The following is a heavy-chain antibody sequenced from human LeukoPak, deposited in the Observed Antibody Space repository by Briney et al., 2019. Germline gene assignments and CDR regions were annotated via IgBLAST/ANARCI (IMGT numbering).Heavy chain of an antibody. J-gene: IGHJ6*03. D-gene: IGHD3-16*01. CDR1: GGSISSISYY. Sequence: PSETLSLTCTVSGGSISSISYYWGWIPHPPGKGLEGIGSIYYSGGTYYNPSLKSRVTISVDTSRNQFSLKLSSVTAAETAVYYCAREGAKSSPYYYYYYMDVWGKGTTVTVSS. CDR2: IYYSGGT. V-gene: IGHV4-39*07. CDR3: AREGAKSSPYYYYYYMDV.